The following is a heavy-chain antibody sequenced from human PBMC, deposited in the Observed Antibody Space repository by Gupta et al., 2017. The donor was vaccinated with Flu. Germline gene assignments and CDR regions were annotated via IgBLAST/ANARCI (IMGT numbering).Heavy chain of an antibody. J-gene: IGHJ3*02. CDR3: AIQFSDRDAFDI. D-gene: IGHD5-24*01. CDR2: VSSCSCYI. V-gene: IGHV3-21*01. Sequence: EARLAEGVGGMVRPAWQLTLSCPCTLCIFTTYYITSVRQAPGRGREGVSSVSSCSCYIEYSAAVGSRCIITSDNDTNSLYLQIINMRAEDTAVYYCAIQFSDRDAFDIWGQGTMVTVSS. CDR1: LCIFTTYY.